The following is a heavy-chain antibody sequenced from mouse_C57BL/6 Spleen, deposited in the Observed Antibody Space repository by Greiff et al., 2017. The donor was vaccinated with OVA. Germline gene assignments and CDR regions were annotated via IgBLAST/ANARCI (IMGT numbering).Heavy chain of an antibody. Sequence: EVKVVESGGGLVKPGGSLKLSCAASGFTFSDYGMHWVRQAPEKGLAWVAYISSGSSTIYYADTVKGRFTISRDNAKNTLFLQMTSLRSEDTAMYYCARDSLITTGFDYWGQGTTLTVSS. V-gene: IGHV5-17*01. J-gene: IGHJ2*01. CDR3: ARDSLITTGFDY. CDR2: ISSGSSTI. CDR1: GFTFSDYG. D-gene: IGHD1-1*01.